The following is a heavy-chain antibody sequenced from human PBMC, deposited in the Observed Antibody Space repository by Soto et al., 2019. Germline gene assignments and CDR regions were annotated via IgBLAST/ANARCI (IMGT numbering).Heavy chain of an antibody. CDR1: GFTFSSYG. Sequence: QVQLVESGGGVVQPGRSLRLSCAASGFTFSSYGMHWVRQAPGKGLEWVAVIWYDGSNKYYADSVKGRFTISRDNSKXXLXMXXNSLRAEDTAVYYCARDRGNPVYCSGGSCSYYFDYWGQGTLVTVSS. V-gene: IGHV3-33*01. J-gene: IGHJ4*02. D-gene: IGHD2-15*01. CDR2: IWYDGSNK. CDR3: ARDRGNPVYCSGGSCSYYFDY.